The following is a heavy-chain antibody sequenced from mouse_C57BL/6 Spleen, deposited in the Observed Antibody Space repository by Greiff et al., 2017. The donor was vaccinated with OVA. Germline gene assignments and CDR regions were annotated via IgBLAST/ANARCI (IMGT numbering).Heavy chain of an antibody. Sequence: QVQLQQPGAELVKPGASVKLSCKASGYTFTSYWMHWVKQRPGQGLEWIGMIHPNSGSTNYNEKFKSKATLTVDKSSSTAYTQLSSLTSEDSAVYYCARQNSEYYYGSSFDYWGQGTTLTVSS. CDR1: GYTFTSYW. CDR2: IHPNSGST. CDR3: ARQNSEYYYGSSFDY. V-gene: IGHV1-64*01. D-gene: IGHD1-1*01. J-gene: IGHJ2*01.